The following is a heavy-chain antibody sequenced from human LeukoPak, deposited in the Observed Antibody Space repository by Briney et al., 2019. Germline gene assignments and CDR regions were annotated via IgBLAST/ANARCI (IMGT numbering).Heavy chain of an antibody. J-gene: IGHJ4*02. CDR3: ARDKYGDYVIDY. V-gene: IGHV3-7*01. CDR1: GFTFSNYY. CDR2: ISRDGSDQ. Sequence: GGSLRLSCAASGFTFSNYYMSWVRQAPGKGLEWVGIISRDGSDQDCMESVKGRFTISRDNAKNSLYLQMNSLRAEDTAVYYCARDKYGDYVIDYWGQGTLVTVSS. D-gene: IGHD4-17*01.